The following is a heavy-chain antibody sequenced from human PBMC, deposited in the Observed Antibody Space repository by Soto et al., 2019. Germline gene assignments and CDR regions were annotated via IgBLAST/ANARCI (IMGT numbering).Heavy chain of an antibody. CDR3: ARTYYGVWSGYWSWFDF. D-gene: IGHD3-3*01. V-gene: IGHV4-59*01. CDR1: GGSISGYY. Sequence: PSETLSLTCTISGGSISGYYWSWIRQPPGKGLEWIGYIYYSGSTNYNPSLKSRVTISIDTSKNQFSLKLSSVSAADTAVYYCARTYYGVWSGYWSWFDFWGEGSLVPFS. CDR2: IYYSGST. J-gene: IGHJ5*01.